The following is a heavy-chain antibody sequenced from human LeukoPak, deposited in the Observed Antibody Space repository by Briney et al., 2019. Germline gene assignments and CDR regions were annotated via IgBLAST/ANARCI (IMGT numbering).Heavy chain of an antibody. V-gene: IGHV4-59*08. CDR1: GGSISSYY. Sequence: PSETLSLTCSVSGGSISSYYWSWIRQPPGKGLEWIGYIYYSGSTYYNPSLKSRVTISVDTSKSQFSLNLNSMSAADTAVYYCARHGVGPRFDPWGQGTLVTVSS. CDR2: IYYSGST. CDR3: ARHGVGPRFDP. J-gene: IGHJ5*02.